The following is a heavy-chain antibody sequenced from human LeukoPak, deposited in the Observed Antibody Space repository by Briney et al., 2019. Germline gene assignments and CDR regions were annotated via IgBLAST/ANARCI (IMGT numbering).Heavy chain of an antibody. D-gene: IGHD3-22*01. CDR3: ARGHYYDSSGTRQAFDI. J-gene: IGHJ3*02. CDR1: GYSISSGYY. CDR2: IYYSGST. Sequence: SETLSLTCAVSGYSISSGYYWSWIRQPPGKGLEWIGYIYYSGSTYYNPSLKSRVTISVDTSKNQFSLKLSSVTAADTAVYYSARGHYYDSSGTRQAFDIWGQGTMVTVSS. V-gene: IGHV4-30-4*08.